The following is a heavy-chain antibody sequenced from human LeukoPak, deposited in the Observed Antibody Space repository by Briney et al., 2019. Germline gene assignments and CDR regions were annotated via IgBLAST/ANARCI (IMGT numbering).Heavy chain of an antibody. Sequence: SETLSLTCTVSGGSISSYYWSWIRQPAGKGLEWIGRIYTSGSTNYNPSLKSRVTMSVDTSKNRFSLKLSSVTAADTAVYYCARDGPLGYRWGVVVPAAPQGYYYYGMDVWGQGTTVTVSS. V-gene: IGHV4-4*07. J-gene: IGHJ6*02. CDR1: GGSISSYY. CDR3: ARDGPLGYRWGVVVPAAPQGYYYYGMDV. CDR2: IYTSGST. D-gene: IGHD2-2*01.